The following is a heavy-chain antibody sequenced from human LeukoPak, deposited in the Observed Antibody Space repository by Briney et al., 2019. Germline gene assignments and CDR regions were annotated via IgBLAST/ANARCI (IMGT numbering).Heavy chain of an antibody. CDR3: ARRDKGTYYYGSGSYYYHY. CDR2: IHQSGGT. V-gene: IGHV4-34*01. J-gene: IGHJ4*02. Sequence: SETLSLTCAVYGGSFSGFYWSWIRQAPGKGLEWIGEIHQSGGTNYNPSLKSRVTISVDASKKQFSLKLSSVTAADTAVYYCARRDKGTYYYGSGSYYYHYWGQGTLVTVSS. D-gene: IGHD3-10*01. CDR1: GGSFSGFY.